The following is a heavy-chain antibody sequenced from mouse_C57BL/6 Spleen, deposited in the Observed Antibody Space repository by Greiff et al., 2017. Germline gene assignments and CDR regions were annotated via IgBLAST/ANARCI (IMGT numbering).Heavy chain of an antibody. Sequence: QVQLQQPGAELVKPGASVKLSCTASGYTFTSYWMHWVKQRPGQGLEWIGMIHPNSGSTNYNETFKSKATLTVDKASSTAYMQLSSLTSEDSAVYYCARGDSSGYVDYWGQGTTLTVSS. CDR2: IHPNSGST. V-gene: IGHV1-64*01. J-gene: IGHJ2*01. CDR1: GYTFTSYW. D-gene: IGHD3-2*02. CDR3: ARGDSSGYVDY.